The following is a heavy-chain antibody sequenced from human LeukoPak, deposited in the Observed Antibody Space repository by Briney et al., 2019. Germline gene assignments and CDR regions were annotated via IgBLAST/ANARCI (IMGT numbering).Heavy chain of an antibody. CDR3: ARVVDRDPGYMDV. CDR1: GSPSITIC. Sequence: GGSRKPPWPPSGSPSITICITWDRQPQGKGRGWVSSISSTGNYIYYADSLKGRFTISRDNAKNSLYLQMDSLRVEDTAIYYCARVVDRDPGYMDVWGKGTTVTVSS. D-gene: IGHD2-2*01. V-gene: IGHV3-21*01. CDR2: ISSTGNYI. J-gene: IGHJ6*03.